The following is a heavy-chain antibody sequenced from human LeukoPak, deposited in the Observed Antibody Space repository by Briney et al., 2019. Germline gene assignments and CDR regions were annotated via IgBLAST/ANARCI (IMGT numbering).Heavy chain of an antibody. J-gene: IGHJ3*02. D-gene: IGHD5-18*01. CDR3: AKPQYSYVYEAFDI. V-gene: IGHV3-23*01. CDR1: GFTFSIYA. CDR2: ISGSGGTA. Sequence: PGGSLRLSCAASGFTFSIYAMSWVRQAPGKGLEWVSAISGSGGTAYYADSVKGRFTISRDNSKNTLYLQMNSLRAEDTAVYYCAKPQYSYVYEAFDIWGQGTMVTVSS.